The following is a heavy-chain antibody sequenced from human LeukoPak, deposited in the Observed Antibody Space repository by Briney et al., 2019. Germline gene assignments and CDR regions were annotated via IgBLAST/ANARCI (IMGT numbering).Heavy chain of an antibody. V-gene: IGHV3-23*01. CDR3: AKDRYGSVSGGFDI. CDR2: IRASFTP. Sequence: GGSLRLSCAASGFTFANYDMNWVRQAPGKGLEWVSVIRASFTPYYAESVKGRFTISRDNSKNTLYLQMNSLRAEDTAVYYCAKDRYGSVSGGFDIWGQGTTVTVSS. D-gene: IGHD3-10*01. CDR1: GFTFANYD. J-gene: IGHJ3*02.